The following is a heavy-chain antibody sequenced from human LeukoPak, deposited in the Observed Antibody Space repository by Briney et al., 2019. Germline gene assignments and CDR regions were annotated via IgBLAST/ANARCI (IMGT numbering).Heavy chain of an antibody. CDR1: GGSISSGSYY. CDR3: ARESGSYFYYYMDV. J-gene: IGHJ6*03. V-gene: IGHV4-61*02. D-gene: IGHD1-26*01. Sequence: SQTLSLTCTVSGGSISSGSYYWSWIRQPAGKGLEWIGRIYTSGSTNYNPSLKSRVTISVDTSKNQFSLKLSSVTAADTAVYYCARESGSYFYYYMDVWGKGTTVTISS. CDR2: IYTSGST.